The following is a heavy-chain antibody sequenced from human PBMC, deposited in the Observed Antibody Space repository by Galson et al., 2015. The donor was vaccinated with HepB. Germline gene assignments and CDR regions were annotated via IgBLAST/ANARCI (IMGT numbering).Heavy chain of an antibody. J-gene: IGHJ4*02. D-gene: IGHD4-17*01. Sequence: SLRLSCAASGFTFSSYAMSWVRQAPGKGLEWVSAISGSGGSTYYADSVKGRFTISRDNSKNTLYLQMNSLRAEDTAVYYCAKYSGPNLYGDYGNYWGQGTLVTVSS. CDR1: GFTFSSYA. CDR2: ISGSGGST. CDR3: AKYSGPNLYGDYGNY. V-gene: IGHV3-23*01.